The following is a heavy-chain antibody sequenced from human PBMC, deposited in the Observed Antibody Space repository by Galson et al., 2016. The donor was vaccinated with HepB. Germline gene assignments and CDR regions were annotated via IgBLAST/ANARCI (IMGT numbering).Heavy chain of an antibody. V-gene: IGHV3-49*03. D-gene: IGHD4-11*01. CDR2: IRSQAYGGTI. CDR1: GFIFNDEA. CDR3: ARAATYSNRGYYSDY. Sequence: SLRLSCATSGFIFNDEAMSWFRQSPGRGLEWVGFIRSQAYGGTIEYAASVRGRFTISGDDSKSVAYLLMNILKTEDTAVYYCARAATYSNRGYYSDYWGQGTLVTVSS. J-gene: IGHJ4*02.